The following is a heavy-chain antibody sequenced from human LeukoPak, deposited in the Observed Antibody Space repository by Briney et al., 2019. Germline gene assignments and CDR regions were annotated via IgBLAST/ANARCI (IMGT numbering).Heavy chain of an antibody. D-gene: IGHD2-2*01. CDR1: GYSFVSYW. J-gene: IGHJ3*02. CDR3: ARQGCTSTTCLDI. Sequence: GESLKISCRGSGYSFVSYWIGWVRQMPGNGLEWMGIIYPGDSDTRYSPSFQGQVTISADKSISTAYLQWSSLKASDTAMYYCARQGCTSTTCLDIWGQGTMVTVSS. V-gene: IGHV5-51*01. CDR2: IYPGDSDT.